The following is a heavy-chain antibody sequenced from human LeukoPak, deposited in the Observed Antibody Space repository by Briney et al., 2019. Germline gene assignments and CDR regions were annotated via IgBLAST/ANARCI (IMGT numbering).Heavy chain of an antibody. CDR3: ARAVGYCSSTSCYLDY. CDR1: GFTFSSYW. V-gene: IGHV3-74*01. CDR2: INSDGSST. Sequence: PGGSLRLSCAASGFTFSSYWMHWVRQGPGKGLVWVPRINSDGSSTGYADSVKGRFTISRDNAKNTLYLQMNSLRVEDTAVYYCARAVGYCSSTSCYLDYWGQGTLVTVSS. D-gene: IGHD2-2*01. J-gene: IGHJ4*02.